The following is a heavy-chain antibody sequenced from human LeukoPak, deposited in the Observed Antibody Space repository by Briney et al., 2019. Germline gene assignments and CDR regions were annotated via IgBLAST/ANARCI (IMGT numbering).Heavy chain of an antibody. Sequence: GRSLRLSCAASGFTFSSYAMHWVRQAPGKGLEWVAVIPYDGSNKYYADSVKGRFTISRDNSKNTLYLQMNSLRAEDTAVYYCARVLPTYYYGMDVWGQGTTVTVSS. CDR2: IPYDGSNK. J-gene: IGHJ6*02. V-gene: IGHV3-30-3*01. CDR1: GFTFSSYA. D-gene: IGHD3-16*01. CDR3: ARVLPTYYYGMDV.